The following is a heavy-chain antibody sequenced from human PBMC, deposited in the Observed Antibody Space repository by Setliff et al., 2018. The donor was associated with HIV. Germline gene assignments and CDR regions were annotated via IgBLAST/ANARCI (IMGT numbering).Heavy chain of an antibody. CDR2: IYTSGNTNYNPST. CDR3: TRQPPVAGSGAFDI. CDR1: GDSISSGGYY. J-gene: IGHJ3*02. V-gene: IGHV4-61*02. D-gene: IGHD6-19*01. Sequence: PSETLSLTCTVSGDSISSGGYYWSWIRQPAGQGLEWIGRIYTSGNTNYNPSTNYNPSLKSQIAISLETSRNQFSLRVTSVTATDTAVYYCTRQPPVAGSGAFDIWGQGTMVTVSS.